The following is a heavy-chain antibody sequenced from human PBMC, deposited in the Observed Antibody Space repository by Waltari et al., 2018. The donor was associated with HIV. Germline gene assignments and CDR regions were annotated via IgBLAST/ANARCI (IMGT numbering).Heavy chain of an antibody. V-gene: IGHV4-39*01. J-gene: IGHJ2*01. CDR3: ARVQTGVDTAMVNRYFDL. CDR2: IYYSGST. CDR1: GGSISSSSYY. Sequence: QLQLQESGPGLVKPSETLSLTCTVSGGSISSSSYYWGWIRQPPGKGLEWSGSIYYSGSTYYNPSLKRRVTISVDTSKNQFSLKLSSVTAADTAVYYCARVQTGVDTAMVNRYFDLWGRGTLVTVSS. D-gene: IGHD5-18*01.